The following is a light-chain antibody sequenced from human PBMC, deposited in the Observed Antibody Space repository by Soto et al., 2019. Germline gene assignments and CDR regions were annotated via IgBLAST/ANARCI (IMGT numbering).Light chain of an antibody. V-gene: IGKV3-15*01. CDR1: QSVSSN. Sequence: EIVMTQSPATLSVSPGERATLSCRASQSVSSNLAWYQQKPGQAPRLLIYGASTRATGIPARFSGSGSGTEFSLTISNLQSEDFAVYYCQQYNNWLTFGQGTKVDI. J-gene: IGKJ1*01. CDR3: QQYNNWLT. CDR2: GAS.